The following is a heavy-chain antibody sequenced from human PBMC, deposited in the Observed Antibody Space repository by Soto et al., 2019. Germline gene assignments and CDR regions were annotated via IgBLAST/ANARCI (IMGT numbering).Heavy chain of an antibody. Sequence: QVRLEESGGGVVQPGRSLRLSCAASGFTVRSYDMHWVRQTPGKGLEWVALTWIDGSEEYYADSVNGRFTISRDNSKNTLYLQMNSLGAEDTAVYFCARDSRGSGTFDYWGQGTLVSVSS. CDR1: GFTVRSYD. J-gene: IGHJ4*02. D-gene: IGHD3-10*01. CDR3: ARDSRGSGTFDY. V-gene: IGHV3-33*03. CDR2: TWIDGSEE.